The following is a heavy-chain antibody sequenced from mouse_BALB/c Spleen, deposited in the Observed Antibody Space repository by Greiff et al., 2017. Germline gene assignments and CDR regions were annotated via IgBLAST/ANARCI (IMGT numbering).Heavy chain of an antibody. D-gene: IGHD2-4*01. CDR3: ARYDYDGGFAY. J-gene: IGHJ3*01. Sequence: VESGGGLVQPGGSRKLSCAASGFTFSSFGMHWVRQAPEKGLEWVAYISSGSSTIYYADTVKGRFTISRDNPKNTLFLQMTSLRSEDTAMYYCARYDYDGGFAYWGQGTLVTVSA. V-gene: IGHV5-17*02. CDR2: ISSGSSTI. CDR1: GFTFSSFG.